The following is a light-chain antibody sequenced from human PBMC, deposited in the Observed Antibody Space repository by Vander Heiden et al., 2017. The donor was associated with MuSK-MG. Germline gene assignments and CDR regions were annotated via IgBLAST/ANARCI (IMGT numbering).Light chain of an antibody. CDR1: SSDVGSYNY. CDR2: DVS. Sequence: QSALPQPASVSGSPGQSVTISCTGTSSDVGSYNYVSWYQQHQGKATKLMSDDVSNRPAGVSKRFAGSKSGNTASPNISGLQAEDEAEYDCSSYTSSSTLCVFGTGTKVTVL. J-gene: IGLJ1*01. CDR3: SSYTSSSTLCV. V-gene: IGLV2-14*01.